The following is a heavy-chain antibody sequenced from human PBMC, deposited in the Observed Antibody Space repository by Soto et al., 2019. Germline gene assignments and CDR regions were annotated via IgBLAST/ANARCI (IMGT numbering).Heavy chain of an antibody. D-gene: IGHD6-25*01. V-gene: IGHV3-33*01. CDR1: GYTLSSHA. CDR2: GWSDGSHI. Sequence: QVQLAESGGGVVQPVRFLRLSCTAAGYTLSSHARHWVREAPGKGLEWVVQGWSDGSHIYYADSVRGRFTVSRDNSKNTGDLQMNSLRVDDTAIYYCARDAQESANYAMDVWCRATSVSVYS. CDR3: ARDAQESANYAMDV. J-gene: IGHJ6*02.